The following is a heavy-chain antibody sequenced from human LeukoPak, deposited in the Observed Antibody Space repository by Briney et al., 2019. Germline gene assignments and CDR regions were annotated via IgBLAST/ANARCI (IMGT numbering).Heavy chain of an antibody. CDR3: VRGAVPGTPFD. D-gene: IGHD2-2*01. CDR1: GFTFSLSW. CDR2: INYDARSR. Sequence: GGSLRLSCAASGFTFSLSWMHWVRQAPGKGLEWVSSINYDARSRTYADSVKGRLTISRDNAENTLFLQMNSLRVEDSAIYSCVRGAVPGTPFDWGQGILVTVSS. J-gene: IGHJ1*01. V-gene: IGHV3-74*01.